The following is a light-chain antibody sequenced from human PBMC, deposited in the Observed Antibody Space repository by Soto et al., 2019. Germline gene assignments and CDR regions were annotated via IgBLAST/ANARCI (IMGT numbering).Light chain of an antibody. J-gene: IGKJ5*01. CDR3: QQYGRPPRAT. V-gene: IGKV3D-15*02. CDR1: QSVKTF. Sequence: EILMMQSPATLSVSPGERATLSCRASQSVKTFLLWYQHRPGQAPRVLIYDASHRATGIPARFRGSGSGTDFTLSISKVEPEDFAVYYCQQYGRPPRATFGQGTRLEIK. CDR2: DAS.